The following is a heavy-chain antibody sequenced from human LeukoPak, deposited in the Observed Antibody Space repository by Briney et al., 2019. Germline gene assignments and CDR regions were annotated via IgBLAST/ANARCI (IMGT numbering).Heavy chain of an antibody. CDR3: ARRARSSGSPTSNDY. CDR2: INPNSGGT. D-gene: IGHD3-10*01. V-gene: IGHV1-2*06. CDR1: GYTFTGYY. J-gene: IGHJ4*02. Sequence: ASVKVSCKASGYTFTGYYMHWVRQAPGQGLEWMGRINPNSGGTNYAQKFQGRVTMTRDTSISTAYMGLSRLRSDDTAVYYCARRARSSGSPTSNDYWGQGTLVTVSS.